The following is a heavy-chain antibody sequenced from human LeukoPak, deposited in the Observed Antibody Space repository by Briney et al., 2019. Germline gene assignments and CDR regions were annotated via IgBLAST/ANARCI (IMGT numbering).Heavy chain of an antibody. CDR2: IDWDNDK. Sequence: SGPALVKPTQTLTLTCTFSGFSLSTGGMCVSWIRQPPGKALEWLARIDWDNDKYYSTSLKTRLTISKDTSKNQVVLTTTNMDPVDTATYYCARGYYDTSAYIDYWGQGTLVTVSS. D-gene: IGHD3-22*01. CDR1: GFSLSTGGMC. J-gene: IGHJ4*02. V-gene: IGHV2-70*11. CDR3: ARGYYDTSAYIDY.